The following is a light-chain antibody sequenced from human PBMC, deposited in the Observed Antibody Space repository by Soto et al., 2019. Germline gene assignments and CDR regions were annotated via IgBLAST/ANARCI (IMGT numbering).Light chain of an antibody. CDR2: AAS. CDR3: QQSYSTPRLFT. J-gene: IGKJ2*01. Sequence: DIQMTQSPSSLSASVGDRVTITCRASQSISRYLNWYQQKPGKAPKLLIYAASSLQSGVPSRFRGSGSGTDFTLTISSLQTEESATYYCQQSYSTPRLFTFGQGTNLEI. V-gene: IGKV1-39*01. CDR1: QSISRY.